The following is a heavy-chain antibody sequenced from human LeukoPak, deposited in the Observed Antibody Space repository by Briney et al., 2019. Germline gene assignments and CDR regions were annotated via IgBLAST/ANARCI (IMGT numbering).Heavy chain of an antibody. CDR3: AREPRITMISYMDV. CDR2: IIPIFGTA. Sequence: GSSVKVSCKASGGTFSSYAISWVRQAPGQGLGWMGRIIPIFGTANYAQKFQGRVTITTDESTSTAYMELSSLRSEDTAVYYCAREPRITMISYMDVWGKGTTVTVSS. J-gene: IGHJ6*03. V-gene: IGHV1-69*05. CDR1: GGTFSSYA. D-gene: IGHD3-22*01.